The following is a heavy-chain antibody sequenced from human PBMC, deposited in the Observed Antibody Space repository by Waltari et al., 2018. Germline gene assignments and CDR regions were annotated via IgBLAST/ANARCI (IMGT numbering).Heavy chain of an antibody. CDR1: GFTFSSYG. D-gene: IGHD6-13*01. CDR3: AKDRPSIAAAGYFDY. J-gene: IGHJ4*02. CDR2: IRYDGSNK. Sequence: QVQLVESGGGVVQPGGSLRLSCAASGFTFSSYGMHWVRQAPGKGLECVAFIRYDGSNKYYADSVKGRFTISRDNSKNTLYLQMNSLRAEDMAVYYCAKDRPSIAAAGYFDYWGQGTLVTVSS. V-gene: IGHV3-30*02.